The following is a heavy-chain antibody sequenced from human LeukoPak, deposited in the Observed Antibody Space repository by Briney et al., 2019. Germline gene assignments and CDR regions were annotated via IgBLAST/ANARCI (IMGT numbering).Heavy chain of an antibody. D-gene: IGHD3-22*01. CDR3: ARDLPHYYDIEVRDY. J-gene: IGHJ4*02. V-gene: IGHV4-61*02. Sequence: SETLSLTCTVSGGSISSGSYYWSWIRQPAGKGLEWIGRIYTSGSTNYNPSLKSRVTISVDTSKNQFSLKLSSVTAADTAVYYCARDLPHYYDIEVRDYWGQGTLVTVSS. CDR2: IYTSGST. CDR1: GGSISSGSYY.